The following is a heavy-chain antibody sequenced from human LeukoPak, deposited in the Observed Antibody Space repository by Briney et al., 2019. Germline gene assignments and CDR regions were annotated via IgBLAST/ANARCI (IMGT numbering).Heavy chain of an antibody. D-gene: IGHD2-2*02. Sequence: GGSLRLSCAASGFTFSSYSMNWVRQAPGKGLEWVSTISGTGSSTYYADSAKGRFTISRDNSKDTLFLQLNSLTAADTAMYFCAKASVAIPQYCNSWGQGTLVTVSS. CDR3: AKASVAIPQYCNS. J-gene: IGHJ5*02. V-gene: IGHV3-23*01. CDR1: GFTFSSYS. CDR2: ISGTGSST.